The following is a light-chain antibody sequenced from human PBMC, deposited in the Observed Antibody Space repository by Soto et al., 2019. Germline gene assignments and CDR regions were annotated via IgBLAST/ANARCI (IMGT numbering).Light chain of an antibody. CDR3: SSYTSSNTLV. V-gene: IGLV2-14*01. CDR2: EVT. J-gene: IGLJ1*01. Sequence: QSALTQPASVCGSPGQSITISCTGGSSDIGGYNYVSWFQQHPGKAPKLMIYEVTNRPSGVSNRFSGSKSGSTASLTISGLQAEDEADYYCSSYTSSNTLVFGTGTKLTVL. CDR1: SSDIGGYNY.